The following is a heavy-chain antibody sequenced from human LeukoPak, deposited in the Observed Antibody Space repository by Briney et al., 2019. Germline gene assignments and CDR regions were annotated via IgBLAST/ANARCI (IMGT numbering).Heavy chain of an antibody. V-gene: IGHV3-74*01. CDR2: IMSDGRST. D-gene: IGHD5-24*01. Sequence: GGSLRLSCAASGFTFTTYGMHWVRQAPGKGLVWVSRIMSDGRSTYADSVKGRFTISRDTAKNTLYLQMNSLRTEDTAVYYCARDSQFIGPLYWGQGTLVTVSS. CDR1: GFTFTTYG. CDR3: ARDSQFIGPLY. J-gene: IGHJ4*02.